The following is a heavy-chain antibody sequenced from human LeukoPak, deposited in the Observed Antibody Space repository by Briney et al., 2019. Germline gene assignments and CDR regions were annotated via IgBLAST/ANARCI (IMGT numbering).Heavy chain of an antibody. V-gene: IGHV1-18*01. J-gene: IGHJ4*02. CDR3: ARDPRHSYGQIFDY. CDR1: GYTFTSYG. CDR2: ISAYNGNT. D-gene: IGHD5-18*01. Sequence: GASVKVSCKASGYTFTSYGISWVRQAPGQGLEWMGWISAYNGNTDYAQKLQGRVTMTTDTSTSTAYMELRSLRSDDTAVYYCARDPRHSYGQIFDYWGQGTLVTVSS.